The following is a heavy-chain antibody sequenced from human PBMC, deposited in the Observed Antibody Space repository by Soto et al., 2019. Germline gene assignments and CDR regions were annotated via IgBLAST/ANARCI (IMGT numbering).Heavy chain of an antibody. Sequence: EVQLVESGGGLVQPGGSLRLSCAASGFTFSSYSMNWVRQAPGKGLVWVSRINSDGSSTSYADSVKGRFTISRDNAKNTLYLQMNSLRAEDTAVYYCARDYGDYRVFDYWGQGTLVTVSS. CDR2: INSDGSST. J-gene: IGHJ4*02. CDR3: ARDYGDYRVFDY. CDR1: GFTFSSYS. V-gene: IGHV3-74*01. D-gene: IGHD4-17*01.